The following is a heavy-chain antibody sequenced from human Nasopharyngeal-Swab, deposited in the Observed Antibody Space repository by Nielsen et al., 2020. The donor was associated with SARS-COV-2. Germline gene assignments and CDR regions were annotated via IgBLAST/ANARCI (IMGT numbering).Heavy chain of an antibody. Sequence: SVEVSCKASGFIFTSSAVQGVRQARGQRLEWIGWIVVGSGNTNYAQKFQERVTITRDMSTSTAYMELSSLRSEDTAVYYCAADRRYDFWSGYPAFDYWGQGTLVTVSS. CDR2: IVVGSGNT. CDR1: GFIFTSSA. D-gene: IGHD3-3*01. V-gene: IGHV1-58*01. J-gene: IGHJ4*02. CDR3: AADRRYDFWSGYPAFDY.